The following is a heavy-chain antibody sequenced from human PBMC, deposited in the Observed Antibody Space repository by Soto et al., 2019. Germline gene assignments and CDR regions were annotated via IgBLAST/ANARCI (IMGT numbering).Heavy chain of an antibody. D-gene: IGHD3-22*01. J-gene: IGHJ4*02. CDR3: AKDYGIPYYYYDSSGYYYPPDY. CDR2: ISYDGSNK. V-gene: IGHV3-30*18. Sequence: PGGSLRLSYAASGFTFSSYGMHWVRQAPGKGLEWVAVISYDGSNKYYADSVKRRFTICRDNSKNTLYLQMNSLRAEDTAVHYCAKDYGIPYYYYDSSGYYYPPDYWGQGTLVTVSS. CDR1: GFTFSSYG.